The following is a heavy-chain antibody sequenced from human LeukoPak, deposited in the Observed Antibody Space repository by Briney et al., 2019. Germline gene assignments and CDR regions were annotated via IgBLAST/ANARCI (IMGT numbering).Heavy chain of an antibody. CDR2: IYSGGST. J-gene: IGHJ4*02. Sequence: GGSLRLSCAASGITVSSNFMSWVRQAPGKGLEWVSVIYSGGSTFYADSVKGRFTISRDNSKNTVYLQMYSLRAEDTAVYYCARRYYYDSSGYYYDYWGQGTLVTVSS. D-gene: IGHD3-22*01. CDR3: ARRYYYDSSGYYYDY. V-gene: IGHV3-66*01. CDR1: GITVSSNF.